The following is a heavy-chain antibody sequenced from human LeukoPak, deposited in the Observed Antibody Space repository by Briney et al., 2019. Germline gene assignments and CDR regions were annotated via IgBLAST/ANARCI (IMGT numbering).Heavy chain of an antibody. V-gene: IGHV1-3*01. J-gene: IGHJ4*02. CDR2: INAGNGNT. CDR3: ARDGFSYSSGYHYPYYFDY. D-gene: IGHD3-22*01. CDR1: GYTFTSYA. Sequence: ASVTVSCTASGYTFTSYAIHWVRQAPGQRLEWMGWINAGNGNTKSSQKFQGRVTITRDTSASTAYMELSSLRSEDTAVYYCARDGFSYSSGYHYPYYFDYWGQGTLVTVSS.